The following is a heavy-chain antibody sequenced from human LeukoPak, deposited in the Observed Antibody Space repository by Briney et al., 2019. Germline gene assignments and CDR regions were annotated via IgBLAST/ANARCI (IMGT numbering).Heavy chain of an antibody. J-gene: IGHJ4*02. CDR1: GGSITSSSYY. CDR2: VYYSGST. D-gene: IGHD5-18*01. CDR3: ASRGYSSGFAY. Sequence: SETLSLTCTVSGGSITSSSYYWGWIRQPPGKGLEWIGSVYYSGSTYYNPSLKSRVTMSVDTSKNQFSLKLSSVTAADTAVYYCASRGYSSGFAYWGQGTLVTVSS. V-gene: IGHV4-39*01.